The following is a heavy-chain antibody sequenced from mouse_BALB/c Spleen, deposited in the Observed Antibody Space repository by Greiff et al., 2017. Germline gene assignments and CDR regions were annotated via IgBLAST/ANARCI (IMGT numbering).Heavy chain of an antibody. CDR1: GFTFSSYT. V-gene: IGHV5-6-4*01. CDR2: ISSGGSYT. CDR3: TRVTRGYFDY. Sequence: EVKVVESGGGLVKPGGSLKLSCAASGFTFSSYTMSWVRQTPEKRLEWVATISSGGSYTYYPDSVKGRFTISRDNAKNTLYLQMSSLKSEDTAMYYCTRVTRGYFDYWGQGTTLTVSS. J-gene: IGHJ2*01.